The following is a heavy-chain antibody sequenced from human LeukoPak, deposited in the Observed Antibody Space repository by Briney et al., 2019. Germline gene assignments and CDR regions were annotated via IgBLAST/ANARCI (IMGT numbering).Heavy chain of an antibody. CDR3: ARERQPGPHPEIAAAGNWFDP. Sequence: ASVKVSCKAPGGTFSSYAISWVRQAPGQGLEWMGGIIPIFGTANYAQKFQGRVTITTDESTSTAYMELSSLRSEDTAVDYCARERQPGPHPEIAAAGNWFDPWGQGTLVTVSS. J-gene: IGHJ5*02. V-gene: IGHV1-69*05. D-gene: IGHD6-13*01. CDR1: GGTFSSYA. CDR2: IIPIFGTA.